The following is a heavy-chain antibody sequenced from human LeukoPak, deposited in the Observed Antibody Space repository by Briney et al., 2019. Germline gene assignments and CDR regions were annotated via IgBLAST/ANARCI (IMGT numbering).Heavy chain of an antibody. CDR2: ISSSGSTI. CDR1: GFTFSSYE. CDR3: ATLVNYWSFDY. V-gene: IGHV3-48*03. D-gene: IGHD1-1*01. Sequence: GGPLRLSCAASGFTFSSYEMNWVRQAPGKGLEWVSYISSSGSTIYYADSVKGRFTISRDNAKNSLYLQMNSLRAEDTAVYYCATLVNYWSFDYWGQGTLVTVSS. J-gene: IGHJ4*02.